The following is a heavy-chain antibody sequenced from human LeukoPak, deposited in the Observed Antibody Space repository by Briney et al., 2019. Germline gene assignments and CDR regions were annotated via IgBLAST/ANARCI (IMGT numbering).Heavy chain of an antibody. Sequence: SETLSLTCTVSIGSLNTYFWAWVRQPAGKGLEWIGRVSDTGRAYYNPSLESRVTISLDTSKNQFSLKVTSVTAADTAVYYCARGKEMTRTSGYYSFDFWGQGTLVSVSS. J-gene: IGHJ4*02. V-gene: IGHV4-4*07. CDR1: IGSLNTYF. CDR2: VSDTGRA. D-gene: IGHD3-9*01. CDR3: ARGKEMTRTSGYYSFDF.